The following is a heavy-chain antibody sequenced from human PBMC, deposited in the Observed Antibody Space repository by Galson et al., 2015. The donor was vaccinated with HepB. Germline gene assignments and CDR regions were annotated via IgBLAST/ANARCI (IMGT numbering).Heavy chain of an antibody. Sequence: SLRLSCAASGFTFSSYGMHWVRQAPGKGLEWVAVISYDGSNKYYADSVKGRFTISRDNSKNTLYLQMNSLRAEDTAVYYCAKDLSPMTPGIAAAGDYWGQGTLVTVSS. V-gene: IGHV3-30*18. CDR1: GFTFSSYG. CDR3: AKDLSPMTPGIAAAGDY. J-gene: IGHJ4*02. CDR2: ISYDGSNK. D-gene: IGHD6-13*01.